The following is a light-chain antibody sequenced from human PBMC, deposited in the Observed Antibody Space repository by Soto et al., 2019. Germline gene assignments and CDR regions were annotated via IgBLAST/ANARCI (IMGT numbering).Light chain of an antibody. J-gene: IGKJ3*01. CDR3: MQALQPPPA. V-gene: IGKV2-28*01. Sequence: DIVMTQSPLSLPVTPGEPASISCRSSQSLLHSNGYNYLDWYLQKPGQSPQLLIYLGSNRASGVPDRCSGSGSGTDFTLKISGVEAEDVGVYYCMQALQPPPAFGPGTKVDIK. CDR2: LGS. CDR1: QSLLHSNGYNY.